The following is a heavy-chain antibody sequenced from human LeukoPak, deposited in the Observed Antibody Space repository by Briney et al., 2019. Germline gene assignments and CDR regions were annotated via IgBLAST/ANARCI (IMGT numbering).Heavy chain of an antibody. J-gene: IGHJ4*02. CDR1: GFTVSSNY. Sequence: GGSLRLSCAASGFTVSSNYMSWVRPALGKGLEWVSVIYSGGSTYYADSVKGRFTISRDNSKNTLYLQMNSLRAEDTAVYYCARFRINGGFDYWGQGTLVTVSS. CDR3: ARFRINGGFDY. D-gene: IGHD2-15*01. CDR2: IYSGGST. V-gene: IGHV3-66*01.